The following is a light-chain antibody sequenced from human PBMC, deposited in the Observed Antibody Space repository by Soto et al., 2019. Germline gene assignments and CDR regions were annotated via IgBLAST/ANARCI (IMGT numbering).Light chain of an antibody. CDR1: QSISSW. CDR2: DAS. Sequence: DIQMTQSPSTLSASVGDRVTITCRASQSISSWLAWYQQKPGKAPKLLIYDASSLESGVPSRFSGSGSGTEFTLTISRLQPADFATYYCQQYNSYWTFGQGTKVDIK. J-gene: IGKJ1*01. CDR3: QQYNSYWT. V-gene: IGKV1-5*01.